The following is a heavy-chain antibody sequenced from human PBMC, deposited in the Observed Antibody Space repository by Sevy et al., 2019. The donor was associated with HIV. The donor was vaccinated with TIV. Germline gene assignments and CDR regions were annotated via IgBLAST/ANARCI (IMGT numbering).Heavy chain of an antibody. CDR3: ARGVTTLYYYSYIDV. V-gene: IGHV4-4*07. D-gene: IGHD2-2*01. Sequence: SETLSLTCTVSGGSISSYYWSWIRQPAGKRLEWIRRIFTSGRTNYNPYLKSRVTMSIDTSKNQFSLNLSSVTAADTAVYYCARGVTTLYYYSYIDVWGKGTTVTVSS. J-gene: IGHJ6*03. CDR2: IFTSGRT. CDR1: GGSISSYY.